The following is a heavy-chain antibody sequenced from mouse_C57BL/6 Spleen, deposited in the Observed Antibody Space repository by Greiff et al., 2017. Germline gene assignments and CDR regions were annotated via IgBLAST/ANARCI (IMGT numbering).Heavy chain of an antibody. V-gene: IGHV1-59*01. CDR2: IDPSDSYT. Sequence: QVQLQQPGAELVRPGTSVKLSCKASGYTFTSYWMHWVNQRPGQGLEWIGVIDPSDSYTNYNQKFKGKATLTVDTSSSTAYMQLSSLTSEDSAVYYCAREGFNYAMDYWGQGTSVTVSS. J-gene: IGHJ4*01. CDR3: AREGFNYAMDY. CDR1: GYTFTSYW.